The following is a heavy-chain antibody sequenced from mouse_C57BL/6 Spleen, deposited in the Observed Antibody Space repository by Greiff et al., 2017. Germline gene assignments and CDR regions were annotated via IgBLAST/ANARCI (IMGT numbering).Heavy chain of an antibody. Sequence: QVQLQQPGAELVMPGASVKLSCKASGYTFTSYWMHWVKQRPGQGLEWIGEIDPSDSYTNYNQQFKGKSTLTVDKSSSTAYMQLSSLTSEDSAVYYCARRDGNYGYYAMDYWGQGTSVTVAS. CDR2: IDPSDSYT. J-gene: IGHJ4*01. CDR3: ARRDGNYGYYAMDY. V-gene: IGHV1-69*01. CDR1: GYTFTSYW. D-gene: IGHD2-1*01.